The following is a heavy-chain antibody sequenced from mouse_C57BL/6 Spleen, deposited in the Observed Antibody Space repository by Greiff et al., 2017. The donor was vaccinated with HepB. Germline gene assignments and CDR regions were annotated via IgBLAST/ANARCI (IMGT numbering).Heavy chain of an antibody. D-gene: IGHD1-1*01. J-gene: IGHJ2*01. CDR2: INPNNGGT. Sequence: EVKLVESGPELVKPGASVKISCKASGYTFTDYYMNWVKQSHGKSLEWIGDINPNNGGTSYNQKFKGKATLTVDKSSSTAYMELRSLTSEDSAVYYCARCYGSSSDYFDYWGQGTTLTVSS. CDR3: ARCYGSSSDYFDY. V-gene: IGHV1-26*01. CDR1: GYTFTDYY.